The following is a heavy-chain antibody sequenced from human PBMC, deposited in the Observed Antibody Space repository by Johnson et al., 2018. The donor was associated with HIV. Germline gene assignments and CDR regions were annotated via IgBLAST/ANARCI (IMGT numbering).Heavy chain of an antibody. Sequence: VQLVESGGGLVQPGGSLRLSCAASGFTFSSYWMHWVRQAPGKGLVWVSRINSDGSSTRYADSVKGRFTISRDNAKNTLYLQMNSLRAEDTAVYYCAREGSSSSDDAFDIWGQGTMVTVSS. D-gene: IGHD6-6*01. J-gene: IGHJ3*02. CDR3: AREGSSSSDDAFDI. CDR2: INSDGSST. CDR1: GFTFSSYW. V-gene: IGHV3-74*01.